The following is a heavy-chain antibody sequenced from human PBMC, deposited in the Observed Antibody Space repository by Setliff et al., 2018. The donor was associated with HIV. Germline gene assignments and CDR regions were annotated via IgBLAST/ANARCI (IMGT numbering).Heavy chain of an antibody. CDR1: GYTFISYD. D-gene: IGHD3-22*01. CDR2: MNPNSGNT. CDR3: ARARRDSYDRGRRSHYYIDV. V-gene: IGHV1-8*02. J-gene: IGHJ6*03. Sequence: ASVKVSCKASGYTFISYDINWVRQATGQGLEWMGWMNPNSGNTGYAQKFQGRVTMTRDTSISTAYMELNNLKFEDTAVSYCARARRDSYDRGRRSHYYIDVWGKGTTVTVSS.